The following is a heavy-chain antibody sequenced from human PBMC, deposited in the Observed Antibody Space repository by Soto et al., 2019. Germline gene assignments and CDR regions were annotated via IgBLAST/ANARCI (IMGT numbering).Heavy chain of an antibody. CDR3: ARGVDAGVDV. Sequence: ASVKVSCKASGYTFTGYYMHWVRQAPGQGLEWMGWINPNSGGTNYAQKFQGWVTMTRDTSISTAYMELSRLRSEDTAMYFCARGVDAGVDVWGQGTTVTVSS. CDR2: INPNSGGT. CDR1: GYTFTGYY. D-gene: IGHD1-1*01. J-gene: IGHJ6*02. V-gene: IGHV1-2*04.